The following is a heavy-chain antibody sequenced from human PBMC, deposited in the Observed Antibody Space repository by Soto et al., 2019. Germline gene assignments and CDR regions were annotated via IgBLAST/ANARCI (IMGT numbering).Heavy chain of an antibody. CDR2: INPSGGST. J-gene: IGHJ3*02. Sequence: ASVKVSCEASGYTFTSYYMHWVRQAPGQGLEWMGIINPSGGSTSYAQKFQGRVTMTRDTSTSTVYMELSSLRSEDTAVYYCARQRYCSGGSCYPDAFDIWGQGTMVTVSS. V-gene: IGHV1-46*01. CDR1: GYTFTSYY. D-gene: IGHD2-15*01. CDR3: ARQRYCSGGSCYPDAFDI.